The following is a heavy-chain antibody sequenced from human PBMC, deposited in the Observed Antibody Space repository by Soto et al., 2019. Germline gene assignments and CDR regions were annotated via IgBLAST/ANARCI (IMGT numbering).Heavy chain of an antibody. V-gene: IGHV3-48*03. CDR3: ASKVEIFYPYGMDV. J-gene: IGHJ6*02. Sequence: PGGSLRLSCAVSGFTFSSHEFNWVRQAPGKGLEFISYISSSGATKYYADSVKGRFTISRDNGKKSLYLQMNSLRAEDTAVYYCASKVEIFYPYGMDVWGQGTTVTVSS. CDR2: ISSSGATK. CDR1: GFTFSSHE.